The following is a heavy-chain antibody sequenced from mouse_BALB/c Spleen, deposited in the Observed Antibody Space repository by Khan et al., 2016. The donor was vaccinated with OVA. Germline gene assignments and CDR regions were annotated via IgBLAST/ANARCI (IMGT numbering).Heavy chain of an antibody. CDR2: INPSNGYS. CDR3: VRDGAYHRNDGWFAY. CDR1: GYTFTSYT. J-gene: IGHJ3*01. Sequence: QVQLKQSGAELARPGASVKMSCKASGYTFTSYTIHWIKLRPGQGLEWIGYINPSNGYSNCNQKFKDKVTLTADKSSTTAYMQLSSLTSDDSAVYNCVRDGAYHRNDGWFAYWGLGTLVTVSA. D-gene: IGHD2-14*01. V-gene: IGHV1-4*01.